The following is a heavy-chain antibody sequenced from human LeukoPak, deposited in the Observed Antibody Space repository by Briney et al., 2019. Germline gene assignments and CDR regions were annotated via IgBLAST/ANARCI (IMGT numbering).Heavy chain of an antibody. CDR1: GYTFTGYY. D-gene: IGHD4-17*01. CDR2: INPNSGGT. Sequence: ASVKVSCKASGYTFTGYYMHWVRQAPGQGLEWMGWINPNSGGTSYAQKFQGRVTMTRDTSISTAYMELSRLRSDDTAVYYCARARGTVTTSAFDIWGQGTMVTVSS. V-gene: IGHV1-2*02. CDR3: ARARGTVTTSAFDI. J-gene: IGHJ3*02.